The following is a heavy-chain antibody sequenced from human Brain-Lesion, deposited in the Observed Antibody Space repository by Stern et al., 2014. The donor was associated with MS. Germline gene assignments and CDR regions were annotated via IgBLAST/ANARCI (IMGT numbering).Heavy chain of an antibody. CDR1: GGSISSSGYY. CDR2: IHDSGST. Sequence: VQLVESGPGLVKPSQTLSLTCTVSGGSISSSGYYWSWIRQPADKGLEWIGRIHDSGSTYYNPSLNSRVTISMDTGNNPLSLKLPSVTAADTAVYYCATTRWDLFTWNWFDPWGQGTLVTVSS. V-gene: IGHV4-61*02. J-gene: IGHJ5*02. D-gene: IGHD1-26*01. CDR3: ATTRWDLFTWNWFDP.